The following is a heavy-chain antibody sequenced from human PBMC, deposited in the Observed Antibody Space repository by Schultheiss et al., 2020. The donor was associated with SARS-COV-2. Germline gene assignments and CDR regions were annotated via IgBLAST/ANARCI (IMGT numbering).Heavy chain of an antibody. CDR1: GFTFDDYT. CDR3: ARWRGMVRFNYYYGMDV. J-gene: IGHJ6*02. D-gene: IGHD3-10*01. CDR2: ISWDGGST. Sequence: GGSLRLSCAASGFTFDDYTMHWVRQAPGKGLEWVSLISWDGGSTYYADSVKGRFTISRDNAKNSLYLQMNSLRAEDTAVYYCARWRGMVRFNYYYGMDVWGQGTTVTVSS. V-gene: IGHV3-43*01.